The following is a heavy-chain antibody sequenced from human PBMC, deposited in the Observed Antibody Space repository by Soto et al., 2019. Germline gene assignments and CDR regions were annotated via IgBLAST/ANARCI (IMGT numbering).Heavy chain of an antibody. CDR2: IKPDGSNK. CDR1: GFVFSTYW. V-gene: IGHV3-7*01. CDR3: AKVESYFICFRRELHAY. D-gene: IGHD1-7*01. J-gene: IGHJ1*01. Sequence: GGSLRLSCAASGFVFSTYWMSWVRQTPAKGLEWVASIKPDGSNKNYLDSVKGRFTISRDNAKNTLYLQMDSLRAEDTAVYYCAKVESYFICFRRELHAYWGQGTVVTGSS.